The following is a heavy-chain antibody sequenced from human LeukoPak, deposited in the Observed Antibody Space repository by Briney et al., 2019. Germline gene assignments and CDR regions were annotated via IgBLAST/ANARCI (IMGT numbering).Heavy chain of an antibody. Sequence: PGGSLRLSCAASGVNVSNNYMSWVRQAPGKGLEWVSVIYRGGSTYYADSVKGRFTMSRDNSKNTVYLQMDSLRAEDTALYYCARDRGAAAGNWGQGTLVTVSS. CDR1: GVNVSNNY. CDR2: IYRGGST. CDR3: ARDRGAAAGN. V-gene: IGHV3-53*01. D-gene: IGHD6-13*01. J-gene: IGHJ4*02.